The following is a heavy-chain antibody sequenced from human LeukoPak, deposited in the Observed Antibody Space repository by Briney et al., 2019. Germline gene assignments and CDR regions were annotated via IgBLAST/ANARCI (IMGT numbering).Heavy chain of an antibody. CDR1: GGTFSGYA. D-gene: IGHD3-22*01. CDR2: IIPIFGTA. V-gene: IGHV1-69*05. CDR3: ARPSDSSGSDAFDI. Sequence: SVKVSCKASGGTFSGYAISWARQAPGQGLEWMGGIIPIFGTANYAQKFQGRVTITTDESTSTAYMELSSLRSEDTAVYYCARPSDSSGSDAFDIWGQGTMVTVSS. J-gene: IGHJ3*02.